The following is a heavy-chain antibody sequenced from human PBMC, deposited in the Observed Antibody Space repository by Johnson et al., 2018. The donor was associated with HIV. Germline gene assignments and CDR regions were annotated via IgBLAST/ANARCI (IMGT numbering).Heavy chain of an antibody. CDR2: ISYDGSNK. CDR3: ARSYSNYDYDAFDI. D-gene: IGHD4-11*01. J-gene: IGHJ3*02. CDR1: GFTFSSYW. Sequence: QVQLVESGGGLVQPGGSLRLSCAASGFTFSSYWMSWVRQAPGKGLEWVAVISYDGSNKYYADSVKGRFTISRDNSKNTLYLQMNSLRAEDTAVYYCARSYSNYDYDAFDIWGQGTMVTVSS. V-gene: IGHV3-30*03.